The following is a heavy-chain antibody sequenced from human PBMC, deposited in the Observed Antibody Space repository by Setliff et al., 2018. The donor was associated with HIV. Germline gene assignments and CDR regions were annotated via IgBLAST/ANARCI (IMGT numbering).Heavy chain of an antibody. Sequence: PSETLSLTCTVSGGSISSGYYSWSWIRQPPGKGLEWIGFIYYSGSTYYNPSLKSRVTISVDTSKNQFSLKLSSVTAADTAVYYCASVSVVPAAKNAFDVWGQGTMVTVSS. CDR1: GGSISSGYYS. J-gene: IGHJ3*01. CDR2: IYYSGST. D-gene: IGHD2-2*01. CDR3: ASVSVVPAAKNAFDV. V-gene: IGHV4-30-4*08.